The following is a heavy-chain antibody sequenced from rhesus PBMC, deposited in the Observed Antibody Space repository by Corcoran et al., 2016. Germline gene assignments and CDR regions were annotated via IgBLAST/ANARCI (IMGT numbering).Heavy chain of an antibody. CDR2: IRDKSSNYET. Sequence: EVQLVESGGGLVQPGGSLRLSCAASGFMFSSSSIHWVRQASGKGLEWVGGIRDKSSNYETGYAASVKGRFTISRDDSKNTAYLQMNGLKTEDTAVYYCRTAAATFDSWGQGILVTVSS. D-gene: IGHD6-25*01. J-gene: IGHJ4*01. CDR1: GFMFSSSS. CDR3: RTAAATFDS. V-gene: IGHV3-118*01.